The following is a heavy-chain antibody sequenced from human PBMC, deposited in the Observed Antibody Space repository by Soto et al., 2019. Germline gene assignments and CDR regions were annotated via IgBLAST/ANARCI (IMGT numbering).Heavy chain of an antibody. J-gene: IGHJ6*02. CDR2: ISYDGSNK. D-gene: IGHD5-12*01. CDR3: EKDRAKAKGYYDGMDV. V-gene: IGHV3-30*18. Sequence: QVQLVESGGGVVQPGRSLRLSCAASGFTFSSYGMHWVRQAPGKALERVAVISYDGSNKYYADSVKGRFTISRDNSKNTLYLQMNSLRTEDTAVYYCEKDRAKAKGYYDGMDVWGQGTTVTVSS. CDR1: GFTFSSYG.